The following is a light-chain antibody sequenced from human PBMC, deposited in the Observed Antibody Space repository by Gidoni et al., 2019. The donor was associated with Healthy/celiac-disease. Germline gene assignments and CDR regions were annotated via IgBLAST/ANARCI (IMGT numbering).Light chain of an antibody. CDR3: QQYGSSPRT. Sequence: EIVFTHSPGTLSLSPGERATLSCSASQSVSSSYVAWYQQKPGQAPRLLIYGASSRATGIPDRFSGSGSGTDFTLTISRLEPEDFAVYYCQQYGSSPRTFGQGTKVEIK. CDR2: GAS. V-gene: IGKV3-20*01. J-gene: IGKJ1*01. CDR1: QSVSSSY.